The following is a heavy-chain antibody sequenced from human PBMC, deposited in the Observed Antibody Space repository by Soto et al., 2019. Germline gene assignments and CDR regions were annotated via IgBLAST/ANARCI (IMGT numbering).Heavy chain of an antibody. CDR2: INAGNGNT. D-gene: IGHD6-19*01. V-gene: IGHV1-3*01. Sequence: QAQLVQSGAEVKKPGASVKVSCKASGYTLSSFGIHWVRKAPGQRLEWMGWINAGNGNTKYSQKLQGRVTFSRDTSANTAYMELTSLTSEDTAVYYCVRTRQQWLVGDSWGQGSLVTVSS. CDR1: GYTLSSFG. CDR3: VRTRQQWLVGDS. J-gene: IGHJ4*02.